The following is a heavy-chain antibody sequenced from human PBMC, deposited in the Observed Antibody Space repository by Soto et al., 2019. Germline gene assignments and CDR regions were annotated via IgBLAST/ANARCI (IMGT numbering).Heavy chain of an antibody. J-gene: IGHJ4*02. Sequence: GASVKVSCKTSGFTFSTYDISWVRQASGQGLEWMGWMSPNTGNTGYAQNFQGRVTMTRNTSISTAYMELSSLRSEDTAVYFCARRKERSGPHYFDYWGQGTLVTVSS. D-gene: IGHD6-25*01. CDR1: GFTFSTYD. V-gene: IGHV1-8*01. CDR2: MSPNTGNT. CDR3: ARRKERSGPHYFDY.